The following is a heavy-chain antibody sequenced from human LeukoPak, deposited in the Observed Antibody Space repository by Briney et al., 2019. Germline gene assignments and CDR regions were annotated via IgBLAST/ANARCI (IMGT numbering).Heavy chain of an antibody. V-gene: IGHV3-33*08. CDR3: ARDRDYFFDY. Sequence: GGSLRLSCAASGFTFSNYAMRWVHQAPGKGLEWVAVIWYDGSNKYSADSVKGRFTISRDNSKNTLYLQMNSLRAEDTAVYYCARDRDYFFDYWGQGTLVTVSS. D-gene: IGHD2/OR15-2a*01. J-gene: IGHJ4*02. CDR1: GFTFSNYA. CDR2: IWYDGSNK.